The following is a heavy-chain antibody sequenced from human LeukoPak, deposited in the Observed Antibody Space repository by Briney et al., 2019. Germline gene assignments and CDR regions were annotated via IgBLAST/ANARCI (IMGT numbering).Heavy chain of an antibody. J-gene: IGHJ3*02. CDR3: ASQQWLVSTFDI. D-gene: IGHD6-19*01. Sequence: PGGSLRLSCAASEFTFSNSGMSWVRQAPGKGLEWVSAISTSGSETHYADSVKGRFTIARDNVKNTLYLQMNSLRAEDTAVYYCASQQWLVSTFDIWGQGTMVTVSS. V-gene: IGHV3-21*01. CDR2: ISTSGSET. CDR1: EFTFSNSG.